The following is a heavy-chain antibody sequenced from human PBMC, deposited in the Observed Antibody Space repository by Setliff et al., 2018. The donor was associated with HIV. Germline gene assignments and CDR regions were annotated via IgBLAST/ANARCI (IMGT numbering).Heavy chain of an antibody. CDR3: VRHGGEVRLWSGRGNWFDP. Sequence: SETLSLTCTVSGGSISGPSYSWGWIRQPPGKGLEWIGSVNSSGTIDYNPSLKSRLSMSADMSKKYFFLRLNSATAADTAVYHCVRHGGEVRLWSGRGNWFDPWGRGILVTVSS. CDR2: VNSSGTI. J-gene: IGHJ5*02. D-gene: IGHD2-15*01. CDR1: GGSISGPSYS. V-gene: IGHV4-39*01.